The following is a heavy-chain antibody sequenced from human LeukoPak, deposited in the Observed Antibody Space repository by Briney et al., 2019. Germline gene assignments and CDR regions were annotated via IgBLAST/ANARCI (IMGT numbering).Heavy chain of an antibody. CDR2: VSGSGDGT. CDR1: GFTFSSYA. CDR3: AKSLITMVRGDFDY. V-gene: IGHV3-23*01. D-gene: IGHD3-10*01. Sequence: GGSLRLSCAASGFTFSSYAMSRVRQAPGKGLEWVSAVSGSGDGTYYADSVKGRFTISRDNSKNTLYLQMNSLRAEDTAVYYCAKSLITMVRGDFDYWGQGTLVTVSS. J-gene: IGHJ4*02.